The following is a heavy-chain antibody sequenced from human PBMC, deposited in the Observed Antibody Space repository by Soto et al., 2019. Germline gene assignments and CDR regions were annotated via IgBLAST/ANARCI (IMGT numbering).Heavy chain of an antibody. Sequence: SETLSLTCAVSGGSISSGGYSWSWIRQPPGKGLEWIGYIYHSGSTYYNPSLKSRVTISVDRSKNQFSLKLSSVTAADTAVYYCARYCSGGSCYPYGMDVWGQGTTVTAP. CDR3: ARYCSGGSCYPYGMDV. CDR1: GGSISSGGYS. V-gene: IGHV4-30-2*01. J-gene: IGHJ6*02. CDR2: IYHSGST. D-gene: IGHD2-15*01.